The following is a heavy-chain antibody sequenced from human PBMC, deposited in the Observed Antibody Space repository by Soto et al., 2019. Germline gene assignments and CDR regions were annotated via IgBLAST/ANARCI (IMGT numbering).Heavy chain of an antibody. J-gene: IGHJ3*02. Sequence: WGSLRLSCAASGFTFISYGMHWVRHSAFKWLEWVAVISYDGSNKYYADSVKGRFTISRDNSKNTLYLQMNSLRAEDTAVYYCAKGEGQWFGELSPLGAFDIWGQGTMVTVSS. V-gene: IGHV3-30*18. D-gene: IGHD3-10*01. CDR2: ISYDGSNK. CDR1: GFTFISYG. CDR3: AKGEGQWFGELSPLGAFDI.